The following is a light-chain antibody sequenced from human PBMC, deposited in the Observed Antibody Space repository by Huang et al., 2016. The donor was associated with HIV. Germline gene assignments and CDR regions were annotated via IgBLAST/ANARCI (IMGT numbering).Light chain of an antibody. CDR2: DAS. CDR1: QHLGSN. V-gene: IGKV3D-15*01. Sequence: DILMTQSPVTLSVPPGERATLSCRASQHLGSNLAWYQQKHGHPPILLIYDASTRATGAPARFSGSGSKTDFNLTIDSLQSEDSALYFCQQYNKWPRTFGQGTKLEIK. J-gene: IGKJ1*01. CDR3: QQYNKWPRT.